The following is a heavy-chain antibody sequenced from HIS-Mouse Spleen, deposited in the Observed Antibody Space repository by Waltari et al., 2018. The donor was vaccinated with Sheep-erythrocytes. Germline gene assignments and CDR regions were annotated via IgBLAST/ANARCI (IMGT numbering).Heavy chain of an antibody. V-gene: IGHV3-21*01. CDR1: GFTFSSYS. CDR3: ARVASGATFDY. J-gene: IGHJ4*02. CDR2: ISSSSSYI. Sequence: CAASGFTFSSYSMNWVRQAPGKGLEWVSSISSSSSYIDYADSVKGRVTISRDNAKNSLYLQMNSLRAEDTAVYYCARVASGATFDYWGQGTLVTVSS. D-gene: IGHD1-26*01.